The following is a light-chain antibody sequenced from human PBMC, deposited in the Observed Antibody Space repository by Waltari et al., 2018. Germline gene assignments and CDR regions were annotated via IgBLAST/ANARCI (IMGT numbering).Light chain of an antibody. CDR3: QHYRDYLT. CDR2: GAS. J-gene: IGKJ4*01. CDR1: QHIDNY. V-gene: IGKV1-33*01. Sequence: DIQITQSPSSLPASVGDRAPIPCQASQHIDNYLNWYQQQQGKAPKLLIYGASNLAAGVPSRFSGSGSGTHYTLTITGLQPEDFATYYCQHYRDYLTFGSGTTVDIK.